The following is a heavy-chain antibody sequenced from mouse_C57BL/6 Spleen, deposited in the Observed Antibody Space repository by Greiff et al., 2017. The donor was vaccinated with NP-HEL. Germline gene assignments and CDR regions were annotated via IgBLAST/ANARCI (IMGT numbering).Heavy chain of an antibody. V-gene: IGHV1-69*01. Sequence: QVQLQQPGAELVMPGASVKLSCKASGYTFTSYWMHWVKQRPGQGLEWIGEIDPSDSYTNYNQKFKGKSTLTVDKSSSTAYMQLSSLTSEDSAVYYCARMALLDRYYFDYWGQGTTLTVSS. D-gene: IGHD1-1*01. CDR1: GYTFTSYW. CDR2: IDPSDSYT. CDR3: ARMALLDRYYFDY. J-gene: IGHJ2*01.